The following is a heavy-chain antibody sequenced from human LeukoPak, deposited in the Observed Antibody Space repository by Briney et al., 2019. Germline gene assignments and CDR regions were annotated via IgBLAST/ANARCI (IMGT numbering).Heavy chain of an antibody. J-gene: IGHJ4*02. D-gene: IGHD3-10*01. V-gene: IGHV4-39*01. CDR1: GVSISSSSYY. Sequence: PSETLSLTCTVSGVSISSSSYYWGWIRQPPGKGLEWIGSIYYSGSTYYNPSLKSRVTISVDTSKNQFSLKLSSVTAADTAVYYCARLPRITMVRGAPYYFDYWGQGTLVTVSS. CDR3: ARLPRITMVRGAPYYFDY. CDR2: IYYSGST.